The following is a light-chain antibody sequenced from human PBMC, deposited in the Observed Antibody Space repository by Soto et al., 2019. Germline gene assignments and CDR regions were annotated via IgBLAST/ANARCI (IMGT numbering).Light chain of an antibody. CDR1: SSDVGSYNL. Sequence: QSALTQPASVSGSPGQSITISCTGTSSDVGSYNLVSWYQQHPGKAPKLMIYEGNERPSGVSNRFFGSKSGNTASLTISGLQAEDEADYYCCSYAPTTTLVFGGGTKVTVL. CDR2: EGN. V-gene: IGLV2-23*01. CDR3: CSYAPTTTLV. J-gene: IGLJ2*01.